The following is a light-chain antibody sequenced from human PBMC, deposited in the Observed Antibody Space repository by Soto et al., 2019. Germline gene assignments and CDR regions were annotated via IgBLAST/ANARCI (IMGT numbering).Light chain of an antibody. CDR1: SSNIGAGFD. CDR3: SSYAGNFHFV. V-gene: IGLV1-40*01. J-gene: IGLJ1*01. Sequence: QSVLTQPPSVSGAPGQRVTISCTGSSSNIGAGFDVHWYHQIAGTAPKLLIYGNSNRPSGVPDRFSGSKSGTSASLAINGLQAEDEADYYCSSYAGNFHFVFGSGTKLTVL. CDR2: GNS.